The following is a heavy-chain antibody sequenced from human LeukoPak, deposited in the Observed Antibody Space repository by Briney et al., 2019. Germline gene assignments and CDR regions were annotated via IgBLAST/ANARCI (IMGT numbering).Heavy chain of an antibody. J-gene: IGHJ5*02. CDR1: GGTFSSYA. Sequence: ASVKVSCKASGGTFSSYAISWVRQAPGQGLEWMGGIIPIFGTANYAQKFQGRVTITADKSMSTAYMELSSLRSEDTAVYYCARDEGFTTGTLFNWFDPWGQGTLVTVSS. D-gene: IGHD1-1*01. V-gene: IGHV1-69*06. CDR3: ARDEGFTTGTLFNWFDP. CDR2: IIPIFGTA.